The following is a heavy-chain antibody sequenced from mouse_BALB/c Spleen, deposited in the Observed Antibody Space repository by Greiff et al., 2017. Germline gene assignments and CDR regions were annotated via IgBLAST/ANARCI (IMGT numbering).Heavy chain of an antibody. J-gene: IGHJ4*01. V-gene: IGHV1-4*01. Sequence: QVHVKQSGAELARPGASVKMSCKASGYTFTSYTMHWVKQRPGQGLEWIGYINPSSGYTNYNQKFKDKATLTADKSSSTAYMQLSSLTSEDSAVYYCARGKYDYYYAMDYWGQGTSVTVSS. D-gene: IGHD2-4*01. CDR1: GYTFTSYT. CDR3: ARGKYDYYYAMDY. CDR2: INPSSGYT.